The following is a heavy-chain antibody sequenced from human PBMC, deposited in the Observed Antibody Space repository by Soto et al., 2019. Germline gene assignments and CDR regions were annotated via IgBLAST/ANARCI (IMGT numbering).Heavy chain of an antibody. CDR2: ISYDGSNK. D-gene: IGHD3-22*01. V-gene: IGHV3-30-3*01. CDR3: ARAAIVVVISYYFDY. J-gene: IGHJ4*02. Sequence: GGSLRLSCAASGFTFSSYAMHWVRQAPGKGLEWVAVISYDGSNKYYADSVKGRFTISRDNSKNTLYLQMNSLRAEDTAVYYCARAAIVVVISYYFDYWGQGTLVTVSS. CDR1: GFTFSSYA.